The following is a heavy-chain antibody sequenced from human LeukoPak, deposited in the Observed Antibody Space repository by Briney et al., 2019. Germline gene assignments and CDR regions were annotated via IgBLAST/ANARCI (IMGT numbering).Heavy chain of an antibody. Sequence: GGSLRLSCAASGFTFSSYSMNWVRQAPGEGLEWVSYISSLSGTRYYADSVKGRFTISRDNSKNTLYLQMNSLRAEDTAVYYCATGGERYYFDYWGQGTLVTVSS. CDR3: ATGGERYYFDY. D-gene: IGHD3-16*01. CDR2: ISSLSGTR. V-gene: IGHV3-48*01. CDR1: GFTFSSYS. J-gene: IGHJ4*02.